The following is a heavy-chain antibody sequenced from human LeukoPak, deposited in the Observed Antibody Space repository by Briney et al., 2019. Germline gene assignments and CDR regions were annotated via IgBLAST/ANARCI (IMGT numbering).Heavy chain of an antibody. V-gene: IGHV4-30-4*07. CDR2: IYYTGST. CDR3: ARGGDSSGYEGRFDP. D-gene: IGHD3-22*01. Sequence: SETLSLTCAVSGGSISRSGYSWSWIRQPPGKGLEWIGYIYYTGSTYYNPSLKSRLTISLGTSKSQFSLKLSSVTAADTAVYYCARGGDSSGYEGRFDPWGQGTLVTVSS. J-gene: IGHJ5*02. CDR1: GGSISRSGYS.